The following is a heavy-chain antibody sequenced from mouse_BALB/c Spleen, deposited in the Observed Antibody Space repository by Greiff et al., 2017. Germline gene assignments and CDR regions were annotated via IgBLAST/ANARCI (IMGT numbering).Heavy chain of an antibody. CDR3: ARRILMITDAMDY. CDR2: INPNNGGT. V-gene: IGHV1-18*01. J-gene: IGHJ4*01. Sequence: EVQLQQSGPELVKPGASVKIPCKASGYTFTDYNMDWVKQSHGKSLEWIGDINPNNGGTIYNQKFKGKATLTVDKSSSTAYMELRSLTSEDTAVYYCARRILMITDAMDYWGQGTSVTVSS. CDR1: GYTFTDYN. D-gene: IGHD2-4*01.